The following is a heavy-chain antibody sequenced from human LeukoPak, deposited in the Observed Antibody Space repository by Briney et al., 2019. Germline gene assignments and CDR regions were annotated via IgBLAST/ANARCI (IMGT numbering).Heavy chain of an antibody. Sequence: SETLSLTCTVSGYSISTGYYWGWIRQPPGKGLEWIGSMYHSGSTYYNPSLKSRVTMSADTSKNQFSLKLNSVTAADTAVYYCAKAGNGYSYPPSPYDYWGQGTLVTVSS. CDR2: MYHSGST. J-gene: IGHJ4*02. CDR3: AKAGNGYSYPPSPYDY. CDR1: GYSISTGYY. D-gene: IGHD5-18*01. V-gene: IGHV4-38-2*02.